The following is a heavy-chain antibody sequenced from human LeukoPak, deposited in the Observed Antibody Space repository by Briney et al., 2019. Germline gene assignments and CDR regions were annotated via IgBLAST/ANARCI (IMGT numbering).Heavy chain of an antibody. CDR2: IYYSGST. V-gene: IGHV4-59*01. CDR3: ARDIAAAGYFDY. J-gene: IGHJ4*02. Sequence: SETLSLTCTVSGGSISSYYWSWIRQPPGKGLEWIGYIYYSGSTNYNPSLKSRVTISVDTSKNQFSLKLSSVTAADTAVYYCARDIAAAGYFDYWGQGTLVTVSS. D-gene: IGHD6-13*01. CDR1: GGSISSYY.